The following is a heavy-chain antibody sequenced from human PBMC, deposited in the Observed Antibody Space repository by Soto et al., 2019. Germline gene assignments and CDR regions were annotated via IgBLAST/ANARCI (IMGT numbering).Heavy chain of an antibody. J-gene: IGHJ4*02. CDR3: ARGAYGSGSLDY. CDR2: IYYSGST. V-gene: IGHV4-30-4*01. D-gene: IGHD3-10*01. Sequence: QVQLQESGPGLVKPSQTLSLTCTVSGGSISSGDYYWSWIRQPPGKGLEWIGYIYYSGSTYYNPSLRSPVTISVDTSNNQFSLKLSSVTAADTAVYYCARGAYGSGSLDYWGQGTLVTVSS. CDR1: GGSISSGDYY.